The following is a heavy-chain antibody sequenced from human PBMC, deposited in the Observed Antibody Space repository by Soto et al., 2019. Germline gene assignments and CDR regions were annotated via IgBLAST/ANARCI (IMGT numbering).Heavy chain of an antibody. V-gene: IGHV3-33*01. D-gene: IGHD2-21*01. CDR1: GFNLSSYG. Sequence: QVQLVESGGGVVQPGRSLRLSCGASGFNLSSYGMHWVRQAPGKGLEWVAVIWHDGSKKYYADSVKGRFTISRDNSKNTLDLQMNNLRAEDTAVYYCARDRGSDDPIDYWGQGTLVTVSS. CDR3: ARDRGSDDPIDY. J-gene: IGHJ4*02. CDR2: IWHDGSKK.